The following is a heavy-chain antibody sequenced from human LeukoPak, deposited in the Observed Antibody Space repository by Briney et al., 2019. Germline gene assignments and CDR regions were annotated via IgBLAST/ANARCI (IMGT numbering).Heavy chain of an antibody. J-gene: IGHJ3*02. D-gene: IGHD3-22*01. CDR2: ISSSSYI. CDR1: GFTFSSYS. CDR3: ARDPDYYDSSGYYYADAFDI. V-gene: IGHV3-21*01. Sequence: GGSPRLSCAASGFTFSSYSMNWVRQAPGKGLEWVSSISSSSYIYYADSVKGRFTISRDNAKNSLYLQMNSLRAEDTAVYYCARDPDYYDSSGYYYADAFDIWGQGTMVTVSS.